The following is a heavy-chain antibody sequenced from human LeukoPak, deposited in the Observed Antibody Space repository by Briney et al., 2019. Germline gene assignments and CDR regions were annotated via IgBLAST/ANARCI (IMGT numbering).Heavy chain of an antibody. CDR2: ISGSGGDT. CDR3: ARDSSGWSKNY. D-gene: IGHD6-19*01. Sequence: PGGSLRLSCAASGXTFSTDAMTWVRQAPGKGLQWVSAISGSGGDTYYEDSVKGRFTISRDNSKNMMYLQMNSLRAEDTALYYCARDSSGWSKNYWGQGTLVTVSS. J-gene: IGHJ4*02. CDR1: GXTFSTDA. V-gene: IGHV3-23*01.